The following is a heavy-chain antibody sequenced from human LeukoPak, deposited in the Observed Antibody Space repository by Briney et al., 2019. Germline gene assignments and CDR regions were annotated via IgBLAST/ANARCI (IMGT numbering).Heavy chain of an antibody. CDR3: ARHMVRGATSYYYYYMDV. Sequence: GGSLRLSCVASGFTFNKYSMNWVRQAPGKGLEWVAFIRYDGSNKYYADSVKGRFTISRDNSKNSLYLQMNSLRAEDTALYYCARHMVRGATSYYYYYMDVWGKGTTVTVSS. J-gene: IGHJ6*03. CDR2: IRYDGSNK. CDR1: GFTFNKYS. V-gene: IGHV3-33*08. D-gene: IGHD3-10*01.